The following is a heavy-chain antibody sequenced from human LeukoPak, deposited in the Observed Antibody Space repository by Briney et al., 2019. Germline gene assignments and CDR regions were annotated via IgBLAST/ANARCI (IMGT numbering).Heavy chain of an antibody. V-gene: IGHV4-34*01. J-gene: IGHJ4*02. CDR1: GGSFSGYY. CDR3: ARGEALYDYIWGSYRYTGGLDY. CDR2: INHSGST. Sequence: SETLSLTCAVYGGSFSGYYWSWIRQPPGKGLEWIGEINHSGSTNYNPSLKSRVTISVDTSKNQFSQKLSSVTAADTAVYYCARGEALYDYIWGSYRYTGGLDYWGQGTLVTVSS. D-gene: IGHD3-16*02.